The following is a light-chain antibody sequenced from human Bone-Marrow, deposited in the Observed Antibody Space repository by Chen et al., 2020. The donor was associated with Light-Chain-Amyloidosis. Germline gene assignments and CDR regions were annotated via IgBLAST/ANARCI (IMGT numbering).Light chain of an antibody. CDR1: SGHVGTYNY. V-gene: IGLV2-14*01. J-gene: IGLJ1*01. Sequence: QSALTQPASVSGSPGQSITITCTGTSGHVGTYNYVSWYQQHPGKAPKVMIYAVSNRPSGVSNRFSGSKSGNTASLTISGLQAEDEADYYCSSFTSSSSYVFGPGTKVTVL. CDR3: SSFTSSSSYV. CDR2: AVS.